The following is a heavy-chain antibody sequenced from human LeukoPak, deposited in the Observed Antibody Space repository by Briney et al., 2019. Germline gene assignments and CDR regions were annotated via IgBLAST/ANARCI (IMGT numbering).Heavy chain of an antibody. D-gene: IGHD6-19*01. V-gene: IGHV4-4*09. Sequence: SETLSLICTASGSPISRFYWNWVRQPPRKGLEWTGNIYNAVPTFFNPSLRSRVTLSVDTSKTQFSLQLASVTAADTAVYYCVQTTGWPGFDYWGQGILVTVSS. CDR2: IYNAVPT. J-gene: IGHJ4*02. CDR3: VQTTGWPGFDY. CDR1: GSPISRFY.